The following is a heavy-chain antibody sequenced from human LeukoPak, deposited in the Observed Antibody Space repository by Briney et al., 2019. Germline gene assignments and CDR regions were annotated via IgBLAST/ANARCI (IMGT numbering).Heavy chain of an antibody. Sequence: SETLSLTCTVSGGSISSYYWSWIRQPPGKGLEWIGYIYYSGSTNYNPSLKSRVTISVDTSKNQFSLKLSSVTAADTAVYYCARSRRGYRSGGSCLNWFDPWGQGTLVTVSS. V-gene: IGHV4-59*01. CDR3: ARSRRGYRSGGSCLNWFDP. CDR2: IYYSGST. CDR1: GGSISSYY. D-gene: IGHD2-15*01. J-gene: IGHJ5*02.